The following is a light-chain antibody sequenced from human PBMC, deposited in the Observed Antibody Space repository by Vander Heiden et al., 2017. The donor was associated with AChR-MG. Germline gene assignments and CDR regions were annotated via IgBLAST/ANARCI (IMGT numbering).Light chain of an antibody. Sequence: DIVMTQASLSLPLTPGQAASISCKSSQSLLHSDGKTYLYWYLQKAGQPPQLLIYEVSNRFSGVPERFTGSGSGTDFTLKIDRMEAEDVGVYYCMQSMHLPITFGQGTRVDIK. CDR3: MQSMHLPIT. V-gene: IGKV2D-29*01. CDR2: EVS. CDR1: QSLLHSDGKTY. J-gene: IGKJ5*01.